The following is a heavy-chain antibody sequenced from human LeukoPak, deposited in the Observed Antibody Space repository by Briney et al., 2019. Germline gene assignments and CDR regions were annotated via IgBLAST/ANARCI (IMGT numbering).Heavy chain of an antibody. CDR2: INPSDGST. V-gene: IGHV1-46*01. J-gene: IGHJ6*02. D-gene: IGHD6-13*01. CDR1: GYTFTSYY. CDR3: ARDRMKGDIAAAGSGYYYGMDV. Sequence: EASVKVSCKASGYTFTSYYMHWVRQAPGQGLEWMGIINPSDGSTSYAQKFQGRVTMTRDTSTSTVYMELSSLRSEDTAVYYCARDRMKGDIAAAGSGYYYGMDVWGQGTTVTVSS.